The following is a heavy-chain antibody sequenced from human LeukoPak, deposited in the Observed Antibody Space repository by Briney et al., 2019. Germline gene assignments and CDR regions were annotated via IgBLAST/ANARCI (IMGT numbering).Heavy chain of an antibody. CDR3: ARGRSTGYPYYFEY. V-gene: IGHV1-8*03. CDR2: MNPNSGST. J-gene: IGHJ4*02. CDR1: GYTFTSYD. Sequence: ASVKLSCKASGYTFTSYDINRVRQATGQGLEWMGWMNPNSGSTGYAQKFQGRVTITRNTSISTAYMELSGLRSEDTAVYYCARGRSTGYPYYFEYWGQGTLVTVS. D-gene: IGHD5-12*01.